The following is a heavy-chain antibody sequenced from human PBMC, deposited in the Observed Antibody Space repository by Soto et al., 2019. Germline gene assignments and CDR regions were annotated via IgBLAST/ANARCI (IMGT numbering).Heavy chain of an antibody. Sequence: ASVKVSCKASGYTFTSYGISWVRQAPGQGLEWMGWISAYNGNTNYAQKLQGRVTMTTDTSTSTAYMELRSLRSDDTTVYYCARVMWNGVVILGYYYYGMDVWGQGTTVTVSS. J-gene: IGHJ6*01. CDR2: ISAYNGNT. V-gene: IGHV1-18*01. D-gene: IGHD3-3*01. CDR3: ARVMWNGVVILGYYYYGMDV. CDR1: GYTFTSYG.